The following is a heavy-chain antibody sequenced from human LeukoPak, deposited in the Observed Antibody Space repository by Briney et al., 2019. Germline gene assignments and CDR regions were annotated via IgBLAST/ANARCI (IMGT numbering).Heavy chain of an antibody. J-gene: IGHJ4*02. CDR3: AKGVYYGSGSYLTDY. Sequence: PGGSLRLSCAASGFTFDDYAMRWVRQAPGQGLEWVALISWDGGSTYYADSVKGRFTIARDNSKNSLYLQMDSLRTEDTALYYCAKGVYYGSGSYLTDYWGQGTLVTVSS. CDR1: GFTFDDYA. CDR2: ISWDGGST. V-gene: IGHV3-43*02. D-gene: IGHD3-10*01.